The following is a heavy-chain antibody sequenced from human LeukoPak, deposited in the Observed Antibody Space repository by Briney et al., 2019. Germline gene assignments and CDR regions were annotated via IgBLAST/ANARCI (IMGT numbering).Heavy chain of an antibody. J-gene: IGHJ4*02. V-gene: IGHV3-23*01. CDR3: AKGVSGYVPGY. CDR2: ISGSGAST. CDR1: GFTFSTSA. D-gene: IGHD6-25*01. Sequence: PGGSLRLSCAASGFTFSTSAMSWVRRAPGKGLEWVSAISGSGASTYYADSVKGRFTISRDNSENTLYLQINSLRAEDTAVYHCAKGVSGYVPGYWGQGTLVTVSS.